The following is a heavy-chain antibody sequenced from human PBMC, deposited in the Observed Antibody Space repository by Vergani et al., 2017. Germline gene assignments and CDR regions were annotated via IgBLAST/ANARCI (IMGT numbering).Heavy chain of an antibody. V-gene: IGHV4-39*01. J-gene: IGHJ4*02. Sequence: QVQLQESGPGLVKPSETLSLTCTVSNDSVSNTFYYWGWIRQTPGKGLEWIGSIYYSGSTYYNPSLESRVTMSVDTSKSQFSLKLSSVTAADTAVYYCARTQTDSSGWYRDYWGQGTLVTVSS. D-gene: IGHD6-19*01. CDR1: NDSVSNTFYY. CDR3: ARTQTDSSGWYRDY. CDR2: IYYSGST.